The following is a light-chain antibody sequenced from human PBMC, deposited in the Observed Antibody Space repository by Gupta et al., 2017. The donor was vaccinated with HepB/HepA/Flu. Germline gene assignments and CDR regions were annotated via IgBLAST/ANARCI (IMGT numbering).Light chain of an antibody. CDR3: QHEDVSPRT. V-gene: IGKV1-8*01. Sequence: AIRMTQSPSSFSASTGDRVTITWRASQDVSSLLAWYQQKPGKAPKLLIFATSGVKSGVPSRFSGSGSGTDFTLTISSRQSDDFATYYCQHEDVSPRTFGQGTKVE. CDR1: QDVSSL. J-gene: IGKJ1*01. CDR2: ATS.